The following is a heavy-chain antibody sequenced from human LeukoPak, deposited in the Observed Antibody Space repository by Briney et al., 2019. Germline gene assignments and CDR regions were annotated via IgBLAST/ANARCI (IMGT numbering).Heavy chain of an antibody. CDR1: GYTFTGYY. CDR2: INPNSGGT. V-gene: IGHV1-2*02. CDR3: SRDSGYCSGGSCWYFDF. Sequence: ASVKVSCKASGYTFTGYYIHWVRQAPGQGLEWMGWINPNSGGTNYAQKFQGRVTMTRDTSMSTAYTELSGLRSDDTAVYYCSRDSGYCSGGSCWYFDFWGQGTLVTVSA. D-gene: IGHD2-15*01. J-gene: IGHJ4*02.